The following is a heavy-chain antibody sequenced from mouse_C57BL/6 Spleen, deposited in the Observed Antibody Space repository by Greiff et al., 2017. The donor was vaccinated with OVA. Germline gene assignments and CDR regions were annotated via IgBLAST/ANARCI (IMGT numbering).Heavy chain of an antibody. D-gene: IGHD1-1*01. CDR1: GFNIKDYY. CDR3: ARGVGVVDWYFDV. CDR2: IDPEDGET. J-gene: IGHJ1*03. V-gene: IGHV14-2*01. Sequence: EVKLVESGAELVKPGASVKLSCTASGFNIKDYYMHWVKQRTEQGLEWIGRIDPEDGETKYAPKFQGKATITADTSSNTAYLQLSSLTSEDTAVYYCARGVGVVDWYFDVWGTGTTVTVSS.